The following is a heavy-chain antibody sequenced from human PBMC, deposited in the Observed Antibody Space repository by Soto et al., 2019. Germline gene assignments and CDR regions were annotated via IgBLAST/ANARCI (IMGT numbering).Heavy chain of an antibody. Sequence: QVQLVESGGGVVQPGRSLRLSCAASGFTFNSYGMHWARQAPGKGLEWVAVIWFDGRNEYYADSVKGRFTISRDNSKNTLYLQMDSLRGDDTAVYYCARAFRGGDYSWNYYYYGMDVWGQGTTVTVSS. CDR1: GFTFNSYG. V-gene: IGHV3-33*01. D-gene: IGHD2-15*01. CDR3: ARAFRGGDYSWNYYYYGMDV. J-gene: IGHJ6*02. CDR2: IWFDGRNE.